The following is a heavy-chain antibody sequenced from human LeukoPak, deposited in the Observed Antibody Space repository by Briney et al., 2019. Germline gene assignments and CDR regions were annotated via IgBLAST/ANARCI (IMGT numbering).Heavy chain of an antibody. CDR1: GFTVSSNY. D-gene: IGHD5-24*01. CDR2: IYSGGST. CDR3: ARAPSGRKHGWLQFVYSSGPFDY. V-gene: IGHV3-53*01. Sequence: GGSLRLSCAASGFTVSSNYMSWVRQAPGKGLEWVSVIYSGGSTYYADSVKGRFTISRDNSKNTLYLQMNSLRAEDTAVYYCARAPSGRKHGWLQFVYSSGPFDYWGQGTLVTVSS. J-gene: IGHJ4*02.